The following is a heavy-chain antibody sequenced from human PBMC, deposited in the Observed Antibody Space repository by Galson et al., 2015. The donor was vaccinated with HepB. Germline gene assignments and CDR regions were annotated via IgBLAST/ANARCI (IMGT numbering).Heavy chain of an antibody. CDR1: GGTFSSYA. V-gene: IGHV1-69*13. J-gene: IGHJ4*02. CDR2: IIPIFGTA. CDR3: ARDPAYYYDSSGYRLGGFDY. Sequence: SVKVSCKASGGTFSSYAISWVRQAPGQGLEWMGGIIPIFGTANYAQKFQGRVTITADESTSTAYMELSSLRSEDTAVYYCARDPAYYYDSSGYRLGGFDYWGQGTLVTVSS. D-gene: IGHD3-22*01.